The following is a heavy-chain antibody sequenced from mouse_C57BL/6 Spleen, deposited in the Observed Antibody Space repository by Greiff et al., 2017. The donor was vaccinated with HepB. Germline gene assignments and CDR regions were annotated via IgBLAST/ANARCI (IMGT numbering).Heavy chain of an antibody. J-gene: IGHJ2*01. CDR2: ISYDGSN. D-gene: IGHD1-1*01. CDR1: GYSITSGYY. V-gene: IGHV3-6*01. CDR3: ASGDYYGSRPFDY. Sequence: EVQLVESGPGLVKPSQSLSLTCSVTGYSITSGYYWNWIRQFPGNKLEWMGYISYDGSNNYNPSLKNRISITRDTSKNQFFLKLNSVTTEDTATYYCASGDYYGSRPFDYWGQGTTLTVSS.